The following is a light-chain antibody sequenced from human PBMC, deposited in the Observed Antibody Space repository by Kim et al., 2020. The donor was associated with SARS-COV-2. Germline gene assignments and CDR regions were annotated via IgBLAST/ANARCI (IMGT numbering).Light chain of an antibody. V-gene: IGKV3-20*01. J-gene: IGKJ1*01. CDR1: QSVSSNY. CDR3: QQYASSLRT. CDR2: GAS. Sequence: EIVLTQSPGTLSLSPGERVTLSCRASQSVSSNYLAWYQQKPGQAPRLLIYGASTRATGIPDRFSGSGSGTDFTLTISRLEPEDFAVYYCQQYASSLRTFGQGTKVDIK.